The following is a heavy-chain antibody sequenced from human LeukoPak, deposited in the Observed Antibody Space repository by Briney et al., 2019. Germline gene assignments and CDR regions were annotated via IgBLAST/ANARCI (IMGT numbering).Heavy chain of an antibody. J-gene: IGHJ4*02. CDR2: IRNKANRDTT. V-gene: IGHV3-72*01. CDR3: ATLPYYYDSSGSYYFDY. D-gene: IGHD3-22*01. Sequence: GGSLRLSCAVSGLTFSDHKVDWVRQAPGKGLEWVGRIRNKANRDTTEHAASVKGRFTISRDNSKNTLYLQMNSLRVEDTAVYYCATLPYYYDSSGSYYFDYWGQGTLVTVSS. CDR1: GLTFSDHK.